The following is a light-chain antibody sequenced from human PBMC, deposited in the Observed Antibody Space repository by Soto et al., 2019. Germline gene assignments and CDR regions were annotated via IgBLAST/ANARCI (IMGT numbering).Light chain of an antibody. V-gene: IGLV4-69*01. J-gene: IGLJ2*01. Sequence: QLVLTQSPYASASLGASVKLTCTLSSGHSSYAIAWHQQQPEKGPRYLMKLNSDGSHSKGDGIPDRFSGSSSGAERYLTISSFQSEDEADYYCQTWGTGNLFGGGTKVTVL. CDR3: QTWGTGNL. CDR1: SGHSSYA. CDR2: LNSDGSH.